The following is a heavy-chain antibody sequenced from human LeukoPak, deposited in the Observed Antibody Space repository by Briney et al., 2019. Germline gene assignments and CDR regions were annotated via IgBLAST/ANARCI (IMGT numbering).Heavy chain of an antibody. CDR1: GYSISSGYY. Sequence: SETLSLTCTVSGYSISSGYYWGWIRQPPGKGLEWIGSIYYSGSTNYNPSLKSRVTISVDTSKNQFSLKLNSVTAADTAVYYCARRYTSGWYNYWGQGTLVTVSS. D-gene: IGHD6-19*01. V-gene: IGHV4-38-2*02. CDR3: ARRYTSGWYNY. J-gene: IGHJ4*02. CDR2: IYYSGST.